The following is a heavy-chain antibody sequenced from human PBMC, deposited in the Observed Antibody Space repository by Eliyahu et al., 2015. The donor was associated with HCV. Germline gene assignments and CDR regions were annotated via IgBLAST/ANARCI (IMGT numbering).Heavy chain of an antibody. CDR3: ARNRGWETLDQ. CDR2: INKDGGEK. CDR1: XFTFTDYW. V-gene: IGHV3-7*04. J-gene: IGHJ4*02. D-gene: IGHD3/OR15-3a*01. Sequence: EVELVXSGGGLVQPGGSLXXSXXASXFTFTDYWVNWVRXAPGKGXEWVANINKDGGEKNYVDSVKGRFIISRDNAKNSLYLQMNSLRADDTAVYYCARNRGWETLDQWGQGTLVTVSS.